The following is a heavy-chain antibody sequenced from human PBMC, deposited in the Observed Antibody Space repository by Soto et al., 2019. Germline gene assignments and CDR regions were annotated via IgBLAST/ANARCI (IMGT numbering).Heavy chain of an antibody. CDR3: ASDYDYIWGSYRLHDY. CDR2: IKQDGSEK. D-gene: IGHD3-16*02. J-gene: IGHJ4*02. Sequence: GGSPRLSCAASGFTFSSYWMSWVRQAPGKGLEWVANIKQDGSEKYYVDSVKGRFTISRDNAKNSLYLQMNSLRAEDTAVYYCASDYDYIWGSYRLHDYWGQGTLVTVSS. CDR1: GFTFSSYW. V-gene: IGHV3-7*01.